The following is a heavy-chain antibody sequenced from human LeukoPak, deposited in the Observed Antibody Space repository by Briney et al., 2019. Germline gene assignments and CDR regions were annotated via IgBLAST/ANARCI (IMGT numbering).Heavy chain of an antibody. Sequence: ASVKVSCKASGYSFFSYGITWVRQAPGQGLEWMGWISGYNGDTHYAQKLQGRVTMTTDTSTSTAYMELRSLRSDDPAVYYCARDGITSSWTVDYWGQGTLVTVS. CDR2: ISGYNGDT. J-gene: IGHJ4*02. CDR3: ARDGITSSWTVDY. CDR1: GYSFFSYG. V-gene: IGHV1-18*01. D-gene: IGHD6-13*01.